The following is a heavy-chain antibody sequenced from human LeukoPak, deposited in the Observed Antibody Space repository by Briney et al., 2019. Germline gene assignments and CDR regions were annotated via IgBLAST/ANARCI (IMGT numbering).Heavy chain of an antibody. CDR2: IDSSGGYM. Sequence: GGSLRLSCEASGFTFNTYSMNWARQAPGKGLEWVSSIDSSGGYMFYADSVKGRFIISRDNAKDSLYLQMNSLRVEDTAVYYCAGDPGPYYYDSSGYYSPWAFDYWGQGTLVTVSS. CDR3: AGDPGPYYYDSSGYYSPWAFDY. V-gene: IGHV3-21*06. CDR1: GFTFNTYS. J-gene: IGHJ4*02. D-gene: IGHD3-22*01.